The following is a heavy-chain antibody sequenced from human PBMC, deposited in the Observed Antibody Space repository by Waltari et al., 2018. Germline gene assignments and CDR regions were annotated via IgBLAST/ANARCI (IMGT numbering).Heavy chain of an antibody. CDR2: IYTSGST. CDR3: ALSSGWSNYYFDY. Sequence: QVQLQESGPGLVKPSQTVSLTCTVSGGSISSGSYYWSWIRQPAGKGLEWIGYIYTSGSTNYNPSLKSRVTISVDTSKNQFSLKLSSVTAADTAVYYCALSSGWSNYYFDYWGQGTLVTVSS. D-gene: IGHD6-19*01. V-gene: IGHV4-61*09. CDR1: GGSISSGSYY. J-gene: IGHJ4*02.